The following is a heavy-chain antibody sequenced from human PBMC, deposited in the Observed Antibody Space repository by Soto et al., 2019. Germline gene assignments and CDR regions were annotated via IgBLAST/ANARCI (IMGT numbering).Heavy chain of an antibody. D-gene: IGHD2-15*01. J-gene: IGHJ5*02. CDR2: LFYSGSP. CDR3: IGAFNGNWLDR. Sequence: QLQLQESGPRLVKPSETLSLTCTVSGDSASRSSYYWGWIRQPPGKGLEWIGRLFYSGSPHYNPSLENRVTISIDTSKRQFSLDLTSVTAADTAIYYCIGAFNGNWLDRWGQGTLVTVSS. V-gene: IGHV4-39*01. CDR1: GDSASRSSYY.